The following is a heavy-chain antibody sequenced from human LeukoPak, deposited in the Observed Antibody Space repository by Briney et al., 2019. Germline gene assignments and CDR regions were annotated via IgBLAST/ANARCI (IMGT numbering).Heavy chain of an antibody. V-gene: IGHV3-7*01. CDR2: IKEDGSEK. Sequence: GGSLALSCGVAGFTFSRYWMSWVRQAQGKWLEWVATIKEDGSEKYDVDSGKGGFTISRDNAKNSLYLQMNSLRAEDTAVYYCARSRYTVISAPYSEYFQEWGQGTLVTVSS. D-gene: IGHD2-2*02. CDR1: GFTFSRYW. J-gene: IGHJ1*01. CDR3: ARSRYTVISAPYSEYFQE.